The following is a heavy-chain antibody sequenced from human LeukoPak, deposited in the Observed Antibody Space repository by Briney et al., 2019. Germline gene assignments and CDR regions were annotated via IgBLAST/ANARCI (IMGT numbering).Heavy chain of an antibody. J-gene: IGHJ3*02. V-gene: IGHV4-4*02. CDR3: ARGPDDSSGYFDYAFDI. CDR2: IYHSGST. D-gene: IGHD3-22*01. CDR1: GGSISSSNW. Sequence: SGTLSLTCAVSGGSISSSNWWSWVRQPPGKGLEWIGEIYHSGSTNYNPSLKSRVTISVDKSKNQFSLKLSSVTAADTAVYYCARGPDDSSGYFDYAFDIWGQGTMVTVSS.